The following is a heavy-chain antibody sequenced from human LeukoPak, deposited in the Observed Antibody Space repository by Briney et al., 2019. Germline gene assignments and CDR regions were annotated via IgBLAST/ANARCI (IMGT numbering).Heavy chain of an antibody. CDR1: GFTSSSYG. CDR2: IWYDGSNK. Sequence: PGRSLRLSCAASGFTSSSYGMHWVRQAPGKGLEWVAVIWYDGSNKYYADSVKGRFTISRDNSKNTLYLQMNSLRAEDTAVYYCARDNPDYGDYVLDYWGQGTLVTVSS. V-gene: IGHV3-33*01. J-gene: IGHJ4*02. CDR3: ARDNPDYGDYVLDY. D-gene: IGHD4-17*01.